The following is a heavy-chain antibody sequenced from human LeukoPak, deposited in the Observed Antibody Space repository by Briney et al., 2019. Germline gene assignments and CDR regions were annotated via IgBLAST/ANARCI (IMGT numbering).Heavy chain of an antibody. V-gene: IGHV3-21*01. D-gene: IGHD1-26*01. Sequence: VGSLRLSCAVSGFTFGTYKMNWVRQSPGKGLEWVSSISSSSSYIYYADSVKGRFTISRDNAKNSLYLQMNSLRAEDTAVYYCARDRSSGSYLFDFWGQGTLVTVSS. J-gene: IGHJ4*02. CDR2: ISSSSSYI. CDR3: ARDRSSGSYLFDF. CDR1: GFTFGTYK.